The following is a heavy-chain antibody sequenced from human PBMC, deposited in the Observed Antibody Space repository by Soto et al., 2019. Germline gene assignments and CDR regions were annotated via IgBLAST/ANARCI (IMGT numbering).Heavy chain of an antibody. J-gene: IGHJ6*02. CDR1: GGSFSGYY. CDR3: ARGLRVLWFGELFFNYGMDV. CDR2: INHSGST. V-gene: IGHV4-34*01. Sequence: SETLSLTCAVYGGSFSGYYWSWIRQPPGKGLEWIGEINHSGSTNYNPSLKSRVTIPVDTSKDQFSLKLSSVTAADTAVYYCARGLRVLWFGELFFNYGMDVWGQGTTVTVSS. D-gene: IGHD3-10*01.